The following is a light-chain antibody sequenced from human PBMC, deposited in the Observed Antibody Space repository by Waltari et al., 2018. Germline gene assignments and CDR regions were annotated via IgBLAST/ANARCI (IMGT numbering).Light chain of an antibody. CDR2: AAS. CDR3: QQGYSIPVT. CDR1: QSISIY. J-gene: IGKJ2*01. V-gene: IGKV1-39*01. Sequence: DVQMTQSPSFLSAAVGARVTITCRISQSISIYLNWFQQRPGKAPKFLIYAASSLQSGVPSRFSGSGSGTDFTLTISSLQPEDFATYYCQQGYSIPVTFGQGTKLEI.